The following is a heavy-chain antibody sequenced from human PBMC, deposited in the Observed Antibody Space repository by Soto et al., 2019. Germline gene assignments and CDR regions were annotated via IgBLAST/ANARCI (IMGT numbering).Heavy chain of an antibody. CDR1: GFTFDDYA. CDR3: AKDIKKYQLLSKGNWFDP. Sequence: GGSLRLSCAASGFTFDDYAMHWVRQAPGKGLEWVSGISWNSGSIGYADSVKGRFTISRDNAKNSLYLQMNSLRAEDTALYYCAKDIKKYQLLSKGNWFDPWGQGTLVTVSS. CDR2: ISWNSGSI. J-gene: IGHJ5*02. D-gene: IGHD2-2*01. V-gene: IGHV3-9*01.